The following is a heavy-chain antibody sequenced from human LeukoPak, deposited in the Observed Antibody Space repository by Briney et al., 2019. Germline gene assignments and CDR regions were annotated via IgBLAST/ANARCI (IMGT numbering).Heavy chain of an antibody. CDR3: ARGQRYFDWLSYATLYYGMDV. D-gene: IGHD3-9*01. J-gene: IGHJ6*02. CDR1: GFTFSDYY. V-gene: IGHV3-11*01. Sequence: PGGSLRLSCAASGFTFSDYYMSWIRQAPGKGLEWVSYISSSGSTIYYADSVKGRFTISRDNAKNSLYLQMNSLRAEDTAVYYCARGQRYFDWLSYATLYYGMDVWGQGTTVTVSS. CDR2: ISSSGSTI.